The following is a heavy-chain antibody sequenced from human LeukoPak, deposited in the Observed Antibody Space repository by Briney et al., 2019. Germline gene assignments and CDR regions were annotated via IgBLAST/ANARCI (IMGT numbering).Heavy chain of an antibody. CDR2: IYSGGST. CDR1: GFTVSSNY. D-gene: IGHD6-19*01. V-gene: IGHV3-53*05. J-gene: IGHJ3*02. Sequence: PGGSLRLSCAASGFTVSSNYMSWVRQAPGKGLEWVSVIYSGGSTYYADSVKGRFTISRDNSKNTLYLQMNSLRAEDTAVYYCATCYSSGCPDAFDIWGQGTMVTVSS. CDR3: ATCYSSGCPDAFDI.